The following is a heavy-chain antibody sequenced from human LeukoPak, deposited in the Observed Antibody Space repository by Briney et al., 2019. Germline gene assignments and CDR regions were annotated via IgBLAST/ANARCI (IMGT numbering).Heavy chain of an antibody. J-gene: IGHJ4*02. CDR3: SRMGARDFFDY. Sequence: SETLSLTCSVSGGSISSYYWSWIRQPPGKGLEWIGYMYNSGSTNYNPSLKSRVSMSVDTSKNQLSLKLTSVTAADTAVYYCSRMGARDFFDYWGQGTLVTVSS. V-gene: IGHV4-59*01. CDR2: MYNSGST. CDR1: GGSISSYY. D-gene: IGHD1-26*01.